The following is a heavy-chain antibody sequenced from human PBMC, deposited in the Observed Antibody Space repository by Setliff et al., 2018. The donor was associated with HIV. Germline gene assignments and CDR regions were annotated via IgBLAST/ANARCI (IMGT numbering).Heavy chain of an antibody. CDR2: IYTSGST. Sequence: SETLSLTCAVSGYSISSGYYWGWIRQPPGKGLEWIGYIYTSGSTNYNPSLKSRVTLALDTSEMHFSLHLTSVTAADTAVYYCATLDPSGGNFLAYWGQGTLVTVSS. CDR3: ATLDPSGGNFLAY. D-gene: IGHD2-21*02. V-gene: IGHV4-38-2*01. CDR1: GYSISSGYY. J-gene: IGHJ4*02.